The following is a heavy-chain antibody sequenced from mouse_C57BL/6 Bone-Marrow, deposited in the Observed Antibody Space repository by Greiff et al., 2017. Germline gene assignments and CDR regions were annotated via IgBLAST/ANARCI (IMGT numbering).Heavy chain of an antibody. Sequence: EVQLQQSGAELVRPGASVKLSCTASGFNIKDYYMHWVKQRPEQGLEWIGRIDPEDGDTEYAPKFQGKATMTADTSSNTAYLQLSSLTSEDTAVYYCTTCLLGTWFAYWGQGTLVTVSA. V-gene: IGHV14-1*01. CDR3: TTCLLGTWFAY. CDR1: GFNIKDYY. D-gene: IGHD2-1*01. J-gene: IGHJ3*01. CDR2: IDPEDGDT.